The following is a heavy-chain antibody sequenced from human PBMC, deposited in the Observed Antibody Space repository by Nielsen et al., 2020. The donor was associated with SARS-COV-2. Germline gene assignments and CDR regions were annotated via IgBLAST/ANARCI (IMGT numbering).Heavy chain of an antibody. V-gene: IGHV3-30*04. J-gene: IGHJ4*02. D-gene: IGHD2-15*01. CDR1: GFIFSNYA. Sequence: GESLKISCAASGFIFSNYAMHWVRQVPGKGLEWVAQISYDGTNTFYGDSVKGRFTISRDNSKNSLFLQVSSLRVEDTAMYFCARRGIEVAGFDFWGQGTRVTVSS. CDR3: ARRGIEVAGFDF. CDR2: ISYDGTNT.